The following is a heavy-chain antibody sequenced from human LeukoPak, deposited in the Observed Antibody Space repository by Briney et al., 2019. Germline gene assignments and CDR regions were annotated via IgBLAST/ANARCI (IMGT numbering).Heavy chain of an antibody. D-gene: IGHD3-9*01. CDR3: ARRPKVYDILTSVSWGPNWFDP. CDR1: GGSFSGYY. J-gene: IGHJ5*02. V-gene: IGHV4-34*01. CDR2: INHSGST. Sequence: ASETLSLTCAVYGGSFSGYYWSWIRQPPGKGLEWIGEINHSGSTNYNPSLKSRVTISVDTSKNQFSLKLSSVTAADTAVYYCARRPKVYDILTSVSWGPNWFDPWGQGTLVTVSS.